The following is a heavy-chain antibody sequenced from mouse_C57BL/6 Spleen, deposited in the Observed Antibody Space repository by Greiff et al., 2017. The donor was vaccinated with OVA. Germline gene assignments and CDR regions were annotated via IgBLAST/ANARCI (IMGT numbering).Heavy chain of an antibody. CDR3: ARNGYYSFDY. V-gene: IGHV1-50*01. J-gene: IGHJ2*01. CDR2: IDPSDSYT. Sequence: QVQLQQSGAELVKPGASVKLSCKASGYTFTSYWMQWVKQRPGQGLEWIGEIDPSDSYTNYNQKFKGKATLTVDTSSSTAYMQLSSLTSEDSAVYYCARNGYYSFDYWGQGTTLTVSS. D-gene: IGHD2-3*01. CDR1: GYTFTSYW.